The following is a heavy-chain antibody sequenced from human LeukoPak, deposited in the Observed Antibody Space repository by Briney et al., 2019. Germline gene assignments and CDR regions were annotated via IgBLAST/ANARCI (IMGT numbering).Heavy chain of an antibody. CDR2: IHNSGST. J-gene: IGHJ2*01. D-gene: IGHD6-13*01. V-gene: IGHV4-39*07. CDR3: ARLTSSWYQDWYFDL. Sequence: SETLSLTCTVSGGSISSSGYYWGWIRQPPGKGLEWIGSIHNSGSTYYNPSLKSRVTISGDTSKNQFSLKLSSVTAADTAVYYCARLTSSWYQDWYFDLWGRGTLVTVSS. CDR1: GGSISSSGYY.